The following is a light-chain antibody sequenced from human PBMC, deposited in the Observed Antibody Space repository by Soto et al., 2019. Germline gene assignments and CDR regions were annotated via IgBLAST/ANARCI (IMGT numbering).Light chain of an antibody. CDR1: SSDIGAYDH. CDR2: KGT. V-gene: IGLV2-23*01. CDR3: CSSAPESTYV. Sequence: QSALTQPASVSGSPGQSITISCSGTSSDIGAYDHVAWYQQHPHKAPRLIIYKGTRRPSGISYRFSGSTSGNAASLTISALQADDEADYFCCSSAPESTYVFGTGTKLTVL. J-gene: IGLJ1*01.